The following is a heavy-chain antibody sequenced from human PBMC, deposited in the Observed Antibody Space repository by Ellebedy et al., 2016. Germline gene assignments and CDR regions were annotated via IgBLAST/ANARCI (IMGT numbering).Heavy chain of an antibody. CDR1: GFTFSSYA. Sequence: GGSLRLSCAASGFTFSSYAMSWVRQAPGKGLEWVSAISGSGGSTYYADSVKGRFTISRDNSKNTLYPQMNSLRAEDTAVYYCAREIRYLDKYYFDYWGQGTLVTVSS. J-gene: IGHJ4*02. V-gene: IGHV3-23*01. D-gene: IGHD3-9*01. CDR2: ISGSGGST. CDR3: AREIRYLDKYYFDY.